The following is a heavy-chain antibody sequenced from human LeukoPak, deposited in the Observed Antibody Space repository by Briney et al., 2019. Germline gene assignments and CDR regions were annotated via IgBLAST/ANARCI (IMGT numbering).Heavy chain of an antibody. CDR2: IYYSGST. CDR1: GGSISSYY. D-gene: IGHD5-18*01. V-gene: IGHV4-59*08. CDR3: ARHVGSWIQYYFDY. J-gene: IGHJ4*02. Sequence: SETLSLTCTVSGGSISSYYWSWIRQPPGKGLEWIGYIYYSGSTNYNPSLKSRVTISVDTSKNQFSLKLSSVTAADTAVYYCARHVGSWIQYYFDYWGQGTLVTVSS.